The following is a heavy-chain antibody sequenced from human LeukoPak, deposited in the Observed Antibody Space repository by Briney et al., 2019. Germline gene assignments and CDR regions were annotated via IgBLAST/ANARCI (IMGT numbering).Heavy chain of an antibody. CDR3: ARGSTSIL. J-gene: IGHJ2*01. CDR1: GGSITRNY. V-gene: IGHV4-59*13. Sequence: SEILSLTCTVSGGSITRNYWNWIRQPPGKGLEWIGNIYYSETKYNPSLKSRVSISVDTSKNLLSLKLSSVTAADTAVYYCARGSTSILWGRGTLVTVSS. CDR2: IYYSET.